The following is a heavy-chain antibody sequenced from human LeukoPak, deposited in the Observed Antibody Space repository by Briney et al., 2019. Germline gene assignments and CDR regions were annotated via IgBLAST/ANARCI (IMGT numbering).Heavy chain of an antibody. Sequence: GGSLRLSCAASGFTFSSYAMHWVRQAPGKGRDWVAVISYDGSNKYYADSVKGRFTISRDNSKNTLYLQMNSLRAEDTAVYYCASPSHIAVAGTSSECFQHWGQGTLVTVSS. D-gene: IGHD6-19*01. J-gene: IGHJ1*01. CDR1: GFTFSSYA. CDR3: ASPSHIAVAGTSSECFQH. V-gene: IGHV3-30*04. CDR2: ISYDGSNK.